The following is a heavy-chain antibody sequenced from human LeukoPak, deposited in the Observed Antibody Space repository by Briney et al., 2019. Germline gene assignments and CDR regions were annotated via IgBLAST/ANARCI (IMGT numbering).Heavy chain of an antibody. V-gene: IGHV2-70*11. D-gene: IGHD3-22*01. CDR2: IDWDDDK. CDR3: ARSYYYDSSGYYENWFDP. CDR1: GFSLSTSGMC. J-gene: IGHJ5*02. Sequence: SGPTLVNPTQTLTLTCTFSGFSLSTSGMCVSWIRQPPGKALEWLARIDWDDDKYYSTSLKTRLTISKDTSKNQVVLTMTNMDPVDTATYYCARSYYYDSSGYYENWFDPWGQGTLVTVSS.